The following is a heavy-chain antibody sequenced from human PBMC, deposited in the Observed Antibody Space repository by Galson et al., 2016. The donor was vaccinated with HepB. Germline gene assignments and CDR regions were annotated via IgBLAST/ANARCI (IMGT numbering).Heavy chain of an antibody. CDR2: INTNTANP. D-gene: IGHD2-15*01. J-gene: IGHJ4*02. CDR3: ARDAGYCSETSCYVTHFGR. CDR1: GYAFTNYA. Sequence: SVKVSCKASGYAFTNYAMAWVRQAPGQGLEFMGWINTNTANPTYARGFTGRFVFSLDTSVTTTYLQINSLKTEDAATYYCARDAGYCSETSCYVTHFGRWGQGTVVAVSS. V-gene: IGHV7-4-1*02.